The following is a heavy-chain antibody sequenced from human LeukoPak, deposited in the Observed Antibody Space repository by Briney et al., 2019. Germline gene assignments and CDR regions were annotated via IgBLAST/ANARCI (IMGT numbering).Heavy chain of an antibody. CDR1: DDSITMYY. CDR3: ARGRVSSSTWYSTYYYFFYMDL. J-gene: IGHJ6*03. V-gene: IGHV4-59*01. Sequence: SETLSLTCTVSDDSITMYYWTWIRQTPGKGLEWIGYVEHTGSTKFNPSLNGRVSISIDTSNNFFSLRLRSVTAADTAVYFCARGRVSSSTWYSTYYYFFYMDLWGKGTTVTVSS. CDR2: VEHTGST. D-gene: IGHD4-11*01.